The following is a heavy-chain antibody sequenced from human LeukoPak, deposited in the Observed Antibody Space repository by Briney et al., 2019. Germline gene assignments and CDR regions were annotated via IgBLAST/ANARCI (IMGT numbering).Heavy chain of an antibody. CDR2: INPNSGGT. CDR3: ARAYDSSGYPGY. CDR1: GYTFTGYY. J-gene: IGHJ4*02. D-gene: IGHD3-22*01. Sequence: GASVKVSCKASGYTFTGYYMHWVRQAPGQGLEWMGWINPNSGGTNYAQKFQGRVTMTRDTSISTAYMELSRLRSDDSAVYYCARAYDSSGYPGYWGQRTLVTVSS. V-gene: IGHV1-2*02.